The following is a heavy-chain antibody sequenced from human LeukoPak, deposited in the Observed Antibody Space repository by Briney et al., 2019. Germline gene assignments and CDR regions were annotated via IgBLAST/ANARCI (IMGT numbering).Heavy chain of an antibody. CDR1: GGAFSSYA. D-gene: IGHD3-22*01. CDR2: IIPIFGTA. CDR3: AREDSHSSGYFNWFDP. Sequence: SVKVSCTASGGAFSSYAISWVRQAPGQGLEWMGGIIPIFGTANYAQKFQGRVTITADESTSTAYMELSSLRSEDTAVYYCAREDSHSSGYFNWFDPWGQGTLVTVSS. J-gene: IGHJ5*02. V-gene: IGHV1-69*13.